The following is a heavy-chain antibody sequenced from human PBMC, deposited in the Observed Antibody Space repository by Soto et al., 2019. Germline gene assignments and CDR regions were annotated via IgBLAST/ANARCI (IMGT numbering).Heavy chain of an antibody. CDR3: ARSRDGYNFLRFDY. V-gene: IGHV3-53*01. J-gene: IGHJ4*02. Sequence: GVLRLSCAASGFTVSNNYMSWVRQAPGKGLEWVSVIYSAGSTYYADSVKGRFTISRDNSKNTLYLQMESLKDEDTAVYYCARSRDGYNFLRFDYWGQGTPVTVSS. D-gene: IGHD5-12*01. CDR1: GFTVSNNY. CDR2: IYSAGST.